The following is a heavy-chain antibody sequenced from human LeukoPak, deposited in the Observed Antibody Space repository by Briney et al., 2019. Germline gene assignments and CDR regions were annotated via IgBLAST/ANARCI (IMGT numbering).Heavy chain of an antibody. CDR1: GFIFSDHY. J-gene: IGHJ6*02. D-gene: IGHD2-8*01. Sequence: GGSLRLSCAASGFIFSDHYMDWVRQAPGKGLEWVGRTRNEANIYTTKYAASVKGRFTISRDDSKNSLYLQMNSLKTEGTAVYYCARDRHCANGVCHNSAGMDVWGQGTTVTVSS. CDR3: ARDRHCANGVCHNSAGMDV. V-gene: IGHV3-72*01. CDR2: TRNEANIYTT.